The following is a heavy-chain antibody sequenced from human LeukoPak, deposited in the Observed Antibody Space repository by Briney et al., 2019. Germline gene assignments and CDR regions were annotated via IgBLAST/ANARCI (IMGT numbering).Heavy chain of an antibody. V-gene: IGHV4-4*07. CDR2: IYTSGST. D-gene: IGHD6-19*01. CDR3: ASSTSSSGWYYFDY. J-gene: IGHJ4*02. Sequence: SETLSLTCTVSGGSISLYYWSWIRQPAGKGVEWIGRIYTSGSTNYNPSLKSRVTMSVDTSKNQFSLKLSSVTAADTAVYYCASSTSSSGWYYFDYWGQGTLVTVSS. CDR1: GGSISLYY.